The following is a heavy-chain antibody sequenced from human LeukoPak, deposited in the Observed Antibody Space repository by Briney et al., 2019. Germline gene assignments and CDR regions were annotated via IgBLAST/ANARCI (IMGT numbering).Heavy chain of an antibody. V-gene: IGHV1-2*02. CDR1: GYTFTGYY. J-gene: IGHJ4*02. CDR2: INPNSGGT. Sequence: ASVKVSCKASGYTFTGYYMHWVRQAPGQGLEWMGWINPNSGGTNYAQKFQGRVTMTRDTFISTAYMELSRLRSDDTAVYYCASLGAVAGTCFDYWGQGTLVTVSS. CDR3: ASLGAVAGTCFDY. D-gene: IGHD6-19*01.